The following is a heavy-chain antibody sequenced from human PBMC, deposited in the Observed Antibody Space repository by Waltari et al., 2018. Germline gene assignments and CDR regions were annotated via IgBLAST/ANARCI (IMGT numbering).Heavy chain of an antibody. CDR2: IYTSGST. Sequence: QVQLQESGPGLVKPSQTLSLTCTVSGGSISSGSYYWSWIRQPAGKGLEWIGRIYTSGSTNYNPSLKSRVTISVDTSKNQFFLKLSSVTAADTAVYYCARGEIRMDFPDAFDIWGQGTMVTVSS. CDR1: GGSISSGSYY. V-gene: IGHV4-61*02. J-gene: IGHJ3*02. D-gene: IGHD3-16*01. CDR3: ARGEIRMDFPDAFDI.